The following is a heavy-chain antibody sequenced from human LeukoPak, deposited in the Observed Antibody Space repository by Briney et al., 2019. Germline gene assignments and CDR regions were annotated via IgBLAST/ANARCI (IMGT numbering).Heavy chain of an antibody. CDR1: GFTFSSYS. V-gene: IGHV3-21*01. D-gene: IGHD3-22*01. CDR2: ISSSSYI. J-gene: IGHJ3*02. Sequence: PGGSLRLSCAASGFTFSSYSMNWVRQAPGKGLEWVSSISSSSYIYYADSVKGRFTISRDNAKNSLYLQMNSLRAEDTAVYYCARNAYYYDSSGDAFDIWGQGTMVTVSS. CDR3: ARNAYYYDSSGDAFDI.